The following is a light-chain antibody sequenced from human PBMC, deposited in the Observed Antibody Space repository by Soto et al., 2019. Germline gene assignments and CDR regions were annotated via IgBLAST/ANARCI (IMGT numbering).Light chain of an antibody. CDR1: QGISSW. CDR2: ASS. Sequence: DIQMPQSPSSVSASVGDRVTLTCRASQGISSWLAWYQQKPGKAPKLLIYASSSLQSGVPSRFSGSGSGTHFTLTISSLQPEDSATYYCLQYDSFHHTFGQGTKLEIK. CDR3: LQYDSFHHT. V-gene: IGKV1-12*01. J-gene: IGKJ2*01.